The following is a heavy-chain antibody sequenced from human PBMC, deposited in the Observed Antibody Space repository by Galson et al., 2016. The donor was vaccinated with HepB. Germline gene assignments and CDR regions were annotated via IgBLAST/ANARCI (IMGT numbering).Heavy chain of an antibody. CDR3: ARYGFHSGWYRGALDI. V-gene: IGHV4-4*02. Sequence: ETLSLTCAVSGGSISSINWWTWVRQTPGKGLEWIGEIYHVGSINYNPSLKSRLTISVDKSKNQVSLKLNSVTAADTAVYYCARYGFHSGWYRGALDIWGQGTMVTVSS. J-gene: IGHJ3*02. CDR2: IYHVGSI. D-gene: IGHD6-19*01. CDR1: GGSISSINW.